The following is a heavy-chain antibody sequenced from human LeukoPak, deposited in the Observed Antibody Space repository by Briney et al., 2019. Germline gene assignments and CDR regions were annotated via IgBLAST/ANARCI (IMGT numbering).Heavy chain of an antibody. D-gene: IGHD3-22*01. CDR3: TRLSGDSSSGYYY. J-gene: IGHJ4*02. V-gene: IGHV3-73*01. CDR1: GFTFSGSA. CDR2: IRSKANSYAT. Sequence: GGSLRLSCAASGFTFSGSAIHWVRQASGKGLEWVGRIRSKANSYATAYAASVKGRFTMSRDDSQNTAYLQMNSLKTEDTAVYYCTRLSGDSSSGYYYWGQGTLVTVSS.